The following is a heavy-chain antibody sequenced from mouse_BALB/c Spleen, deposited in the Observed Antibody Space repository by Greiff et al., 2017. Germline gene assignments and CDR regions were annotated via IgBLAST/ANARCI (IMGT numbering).Heavy chain of an antibody. CDR3: AYLSSFAY. Sequence: QVQLKESGADLAKPGASVKMSCKASGYTFTSYWMHWVKQRPGQGLEWIGYINPSTGYTEYNQKFKDKATLTADKSSSTAYMQLSSLTSEDSAVYYCAYLSSFAYWGQGTLVTVSA. J-gene: IGHJ3*01. CDR2: INPSTGYT. CDR1: GYTFTSYW. V-gene: IGHV1-7*01.